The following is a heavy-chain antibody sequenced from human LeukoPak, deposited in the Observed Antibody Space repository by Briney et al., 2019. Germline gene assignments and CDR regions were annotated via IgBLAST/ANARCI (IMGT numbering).Heavy chain of an antibody. J-gene: IGHJ3*02. CDR2: INHSGST. D-gene: IGHD5-18*01. Sequence: PSETLSLTCAVYGGSFSGYYWSWIRQPPGKGLEWIGEINHSGSTNYNPSLKSRVTISVDTSKNQFSLKLSSVTAADTAVYYCARDLRWDTNAFDIWGQGTMVTVSS. CDR1: GGSFSGYY. V-gene: IGHV4-34*01. CDR3: ARDLRWDTNAFDI.